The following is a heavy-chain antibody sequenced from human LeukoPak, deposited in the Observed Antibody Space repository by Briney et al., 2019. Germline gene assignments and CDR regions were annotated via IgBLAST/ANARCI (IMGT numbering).Heavy chain of an antibody. CDR3: ARDQTGFDY. V-gene: IGHV3-48*01. CDR1: GFTFRSYS. J-gene: IGHJ4*02. CDR2: LSSSSSTI. Sequence: GGSLRLSCAASGFTFRSYSMNWVRQAPGKGLEWVSYLSSSSSTIYYADSVKGRFTISRDNAKNSLYLQMNRLRAEDTAVYYCARDQTGFDYWGQGTLVTVSS.